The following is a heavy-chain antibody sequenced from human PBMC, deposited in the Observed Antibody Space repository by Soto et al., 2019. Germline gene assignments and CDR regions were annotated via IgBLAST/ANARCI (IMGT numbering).Heavy chain of an antibody. V-gene: IGHV4-34*01. Sequence: PSETLSLTCAVYGGSFSGYYWSWIRQPPGKGLEWIGEINHSGSTNYNPSLRSRVTISVDTSKNQFSLKLSSVTAADTAVYYCARGQGWFDPWGQGTLVTVSS. CDR1: GGSFSGYY. J-gene: IGHJ5*02. CDR2: INHSGST. CDR3: ARGQGWFDP.